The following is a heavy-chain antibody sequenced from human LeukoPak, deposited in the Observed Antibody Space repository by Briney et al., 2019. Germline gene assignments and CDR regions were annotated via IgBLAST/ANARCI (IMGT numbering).Heavy chain of an antibody. CDR3: AKTRDIVPTNDAFDI. J-gene: IGHJ3*02. CDR1: GFTFSSYA. Sequence: GGYLRLSCAASGFTFSSYAMSWVRQAPGKGLEWGSAISGSGGSTYYADSVKGRFTISRDNSKNTLYLQMNSLRAEDTAVYYCAKTRDIVPTNDAFDIWGQGTMVTVSS. V-gene: IGHV3-23*01. D-gene: IGHD5-12*01. CDR2: ISGSGGST.